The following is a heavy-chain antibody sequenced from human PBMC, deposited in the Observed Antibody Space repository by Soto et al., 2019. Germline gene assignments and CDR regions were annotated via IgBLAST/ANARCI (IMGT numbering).Heavy chain of an antibody. Sequence: PSETLSLTCAVSGDSMRSSRLYWGRFPQPPGKGLECIATVFYTGSSYYNSSLQSLATISDDTSKTRISLNLRSVTAADTAIYYCARHGHVRERPFYYYGMDVWGQGTTVTVSS. CDR3: ARHGHVRERPFYYYGMDV. CDR2: VFYTGSS. D-gene: IGHD1-1*01. CDR1: GDSMRSSRLY. J-gene: IGHJ6*02. V-gene: IGHV4-39*01.